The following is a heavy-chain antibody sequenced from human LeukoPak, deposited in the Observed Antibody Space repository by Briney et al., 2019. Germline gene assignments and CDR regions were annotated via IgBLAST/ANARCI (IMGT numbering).Heavy chain of an antibody. V-gene: IGHV3-30*03. CDR1: GFTFSNYG. D-gene: IGHD1-7*01. CDR2: ISFDGNTK. Sequence: PGRSLRLSCAASGFTFSNYGMHWVRQAPGKELEWVAVISFDGNTKHYSDSVKGRFTISRHNSKDTLSLQMNSVRAEDTAVYFCAHLNYDAFDIWGKGTKVTVSS. CDR3: AHLNYDAFDI. J-gene: IGHJ3*02.